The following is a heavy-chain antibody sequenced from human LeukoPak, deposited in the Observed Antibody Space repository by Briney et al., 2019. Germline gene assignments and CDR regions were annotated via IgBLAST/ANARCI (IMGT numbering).Heavy chain of an antibody. V-gene: IGHV3-49*03. D-gene: IGHD3-10*01. J-gene: IGHJ4*02. CDR3: TRYLYDVGFGELLAFDY. Sequence: PGGSLRLSCTASGFTFGDYAMSWFRQAPGKGLEWVGFIRSKAYGGTTEYAASVKGRCTISRDDSKSIAYLQMNSLKTEDTAVYYCTRYLYDVGFGELLAFDYWGQGTLVTVSS. CDR1: GFTFGDYA. CDR2: IRSKAYGGTT.